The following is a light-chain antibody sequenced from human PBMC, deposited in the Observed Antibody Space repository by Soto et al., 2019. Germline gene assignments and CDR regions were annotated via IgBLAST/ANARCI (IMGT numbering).Light chain of an antibody. CDR2: DVS. CDR1: SSDVGGYNY. CDR3: SSYTSTNSWV. J-gene: IGLJ3*02. V-gene: IGLV2-14*01. Sequence: QSALTQSASVSRSPGQSITISCTGTSSDVGGYNYVSWYQQHPGKAPKLIIYDVSNRPSGVSTRFSGSKSGNTASLTISGLQAEDEADYSCSSYTSTNSWVFGGGTKLTV.